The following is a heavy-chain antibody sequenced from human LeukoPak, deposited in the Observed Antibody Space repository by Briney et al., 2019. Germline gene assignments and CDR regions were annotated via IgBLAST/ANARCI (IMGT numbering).Heavy chain of an antibody. J-gene: IGHJ5*02. CDR1: GGTFSGYA. D-gene: IGHD3-10*01. CDR3: ARARGRGVWFDP. V-gene: IGHV1-69*13. Sequence: SVKVSCKASGGTFSGYAISWVRQAPGQGLEWMGGIIPILGTANYAQKFQGRVTITADESTSTAYMELSSLRSEDTAVYYCARARGRGVWFDPWGQGTLVTVSS. CDR2: IIPILGTA.